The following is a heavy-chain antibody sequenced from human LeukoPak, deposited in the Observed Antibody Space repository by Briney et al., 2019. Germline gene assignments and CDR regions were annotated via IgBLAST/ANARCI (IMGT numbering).Heavy chain of an antibody. V-gene: IGHV1-8*03. D-gene: IGHD1-20*01. CDR2: MNPNSGNT. J-gene: IGHJ4*02. CDR3: ARSDNWNYPDY. CDR1: GYTFTSYD. Sequence: ASVTVSCKASGYTFTSYDINWVRQATGQGLEWMGWMNPNSGNTGYAQKFQGRVTITRNTSISTAYMELSSLRSEDTAVYYCARSDNWNYPDYWGQGTLVTVSS.